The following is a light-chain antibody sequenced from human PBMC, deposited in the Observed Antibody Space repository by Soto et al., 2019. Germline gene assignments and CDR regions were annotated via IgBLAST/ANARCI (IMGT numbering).Light chain of an antibody. J-gene: IGLJ1*01. CDR1: SSDVGGYNY. Sequence: QSALTQPASVSGSPGQSITISCTGTSSDVGGYNYVSWYQQHPGKAPKLMIYEVSNRPSGVSNRFSGSKSGNTASLTISGLQAEDEADYYCSSYEGSSPLDVFGTGTKFTVL. CDR2: EVS. CDR3: SSYEGSSPLDV. V-gene: IGLV2-14*01.